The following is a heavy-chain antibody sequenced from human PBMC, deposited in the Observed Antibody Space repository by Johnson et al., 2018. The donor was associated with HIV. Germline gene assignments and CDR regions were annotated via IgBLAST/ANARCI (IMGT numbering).Heavy chain of an antibody. V-gene: IGHV3-30-3*01. CDR1: GFTFSSYA. CDR3: ARGGASDAFDI. D-gene: IGHD4/OR15-4a*01. CDR2: ISYDGSNK. J-gene: IGHJ3*02. Sequence: QVQLVESGGGVVQPGRSLRLSCAASGFTFSSYAMHWVRQAPGKGLEWVAVISYDGSNKYYADSVKGRFTISRDKSKNTLYLQMNSLRAEDTAGYYCARGGASDAFDIWGQGTMVTVSS.